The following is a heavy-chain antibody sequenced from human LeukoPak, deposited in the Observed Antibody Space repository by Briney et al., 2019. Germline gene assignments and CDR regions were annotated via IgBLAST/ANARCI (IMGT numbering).Heavy chain of an antibody. CDR3: AGHGTPRYYDILTGYYTTGGDFDL. J-gene: IGHJ2*01. D-gene: IGHD3-9*01. CDR2: IYYSGST. CDR1: GGSISSYY. V-gene: IGHV4-59*08. Sequence: SETLSLTCTVSGGSISSYYWSWIRQPPGKGLEWIGYIYYSGSTNYNPSLKSRVTISVDTSKNQFSLKLSSVTAADTAVYYCAGHGTPRYYDILTGYYTTGGDFDLWGRGTLVTVSS.